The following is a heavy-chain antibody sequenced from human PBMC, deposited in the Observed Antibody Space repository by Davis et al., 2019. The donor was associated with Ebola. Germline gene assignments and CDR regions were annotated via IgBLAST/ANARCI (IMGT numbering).Heavy chain of an antibody. CDR2: ISYDGSNK. Sequence: GESLKISCAASGFTFSSYGMHWVRQAPGKGLEWVAVISYDGSNKYYADSVKGRFTISRDNSKNTLYLQMNSLRAEDTAVYYCASGPSGRLRDSSGYSDYWGQGTLVTVSS. CDR1: GFTFSSYG. D-gene: IGHD3-22*01. J-gene: IGHJ4*02. CDR3: ASGPSGRLRDSSGYSDY. V-gene: IGHV3-30*03.